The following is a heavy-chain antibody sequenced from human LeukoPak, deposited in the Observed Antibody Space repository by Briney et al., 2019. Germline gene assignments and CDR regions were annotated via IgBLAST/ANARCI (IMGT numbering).Heavy chain of an antibody. D-gene: IGHD4-17*01. V-gene: IGHV3-64*01. J-gene: IGHJ3*02. CDR1: GFTFSSYA. CDR2: ISSDGCSP. Sequence: GGSLRLSCAASGFTFSSYAMHWVRQAPGKGLEYVSAISSDGCSPYYANSVKGRFIISRDNSKNTLYLQMGSLRPEDMAVYYCARVGDLDALDIWGQGTMVTVSS. CDR3: ARVGDLDALDI.